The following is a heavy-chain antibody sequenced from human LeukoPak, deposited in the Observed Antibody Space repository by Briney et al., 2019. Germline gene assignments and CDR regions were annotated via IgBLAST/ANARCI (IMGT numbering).Heavy chain of an antibody. CDR2: INVDGTAE. V-gene: IGHV3-7*03. Sequence: GGSLRLSCAASGFSFSTIYMSWVRQTPGQGLEWVANINVDGTAEYYVDSVKGRFTISRDNAKNSLYLQMNSLRAEDTAVYYCVRTYGSGNFRGYWGQGTLVTVSS. J-gene: IGHJ4*02. D-gene: IGHD3-10*01. CDR3: VRTYGSGNFRGY. CDR1: GFSFSTIY.